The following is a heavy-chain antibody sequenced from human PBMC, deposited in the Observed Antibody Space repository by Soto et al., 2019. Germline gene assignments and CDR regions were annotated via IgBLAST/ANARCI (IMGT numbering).Heavy chain of an antibody. CDR2: MQPSTGRT. V-gene: IGHV1-8*01. J-gene: IGHJ4*02. CDR3: ARGVSAGVDY. Sequence: ASVKDSCKASGYSLTSLDINWVRQTAGQGLEWMGWMQPSTGRTGYAQKFQGRVTMTRDTSINTAYMELTTLTSDDTACYYCARGVSAGVDYWGQGTLVTVSS. D-gene: IGHD1-26*01. CDR1: GYSLTSLD.